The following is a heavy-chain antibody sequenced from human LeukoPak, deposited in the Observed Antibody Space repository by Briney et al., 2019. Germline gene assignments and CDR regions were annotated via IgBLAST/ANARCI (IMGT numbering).Heavy chain of an antibody. CDR3: ARDLTLRYYYGSGTNWDYFDY. D-gene: IGHD3-10*01. Sequence: LSLTCTVSGGSISSSSYYWGWIRQPPGKGLEWVSYISSSGSTIYYADSVKGRFTISRDNAKNSLYLQMNSLRAEDTAVYYCARDLTLRYYYGSGTNWDYFDYWGQGTLVTVSS. CDR2: ISSSGSTI. J-gene: IGHJ4*02. V-gene: IGHV3-11*01. CDR1: GGSISSSSYY.